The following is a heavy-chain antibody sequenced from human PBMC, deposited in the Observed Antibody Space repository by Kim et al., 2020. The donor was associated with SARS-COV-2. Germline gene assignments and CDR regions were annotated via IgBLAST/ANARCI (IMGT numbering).Heavy chain of an antibody. CDR1: GGSTTTSGLY. Sequence: SETLSLSCAVSGGSTTTSGLYWVWIRQRPGLELEWIGSISDGRTPNYSPTLRSRVSVSVDTSMNQFSLRLHSVTAADTAVYYCATHYVSGSAFEYCGQGSLVTVSS. V-gene: IGHV4-39*01. CDR3: ATHYVSGSAFEY. D-gene: IGHD3-10*01. J-gene: IGHJ4*02. CDR2: ISDGRTP.